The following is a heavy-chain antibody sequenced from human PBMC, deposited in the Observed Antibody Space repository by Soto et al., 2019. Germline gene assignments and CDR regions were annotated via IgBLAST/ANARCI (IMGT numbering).Heavy chain of an antibody. J-gene: IGHJ4*02. D-gene: IGHD6-13*01. CDR3: ARVGGAYSSSWYANFDY. V-gene: IGHV4-34*01. CDR1: GGSFSGHY. CDR2: INHSGST. Sequence: PSETLSLTCAVYGGSFSGHYWSWIRQPPGKGLEWIGEINHSGSTNYNPSLKSRVTISVDTSKNQFSLKLSSVTAADTAVYYCARVGGAYSSSWYANFDYWGQGTLVTVSS.